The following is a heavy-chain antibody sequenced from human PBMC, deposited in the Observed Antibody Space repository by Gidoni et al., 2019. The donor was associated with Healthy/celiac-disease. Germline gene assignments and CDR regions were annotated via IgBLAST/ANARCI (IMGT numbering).Heavy chain of an antibody. CDR3: ARYYCGGDCHWYFDL. Sequence: EVQLVQSGAEVKKPGESLRTTCKGSGYSFTSCWISWVRQMPGKGLEWMGRIDTSDSYTNYSPSFQGHVTISADKSISTAYLQWSSLKASDTAMYYCARYYCGGDCHWYFDLWGRGTLVTVSS. CDR2: IDTSDSYT. D-gene: IGHD2-21*02. CDR1: GYSFTSCW. V-gene: IGHV5-10-1*03. J-gene: IGHJ2*01.